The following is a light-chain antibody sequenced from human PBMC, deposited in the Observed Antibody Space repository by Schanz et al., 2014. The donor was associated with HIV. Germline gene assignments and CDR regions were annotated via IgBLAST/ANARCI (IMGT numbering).Light chain of an antibody. V-gene: IGLV1-40*01. CDR2: GNS. CDR3: ATWDDSLKGWV. CDR1: SSNIGAGFD. Sequence: QSVLTQPPSVSGAPGQTVTISCTGSSSNIGAGFDLHWYQHLPGTAPKLLIYGNSNRPSGVPDRFSGSESGTSASLAISGLQSEDEADYYCATWDDSLKGWVFGGGTKLTVL. J-gene: IGLJ3*02.